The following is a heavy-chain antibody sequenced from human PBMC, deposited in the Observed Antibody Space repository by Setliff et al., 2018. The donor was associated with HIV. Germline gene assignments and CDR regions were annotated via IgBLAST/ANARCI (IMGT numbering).Heavy chain of an antibody. V-gene: IGHV1-46*01. CDR3: ARDYFDSSAYHYGFGAFDI. D-gene: IGHD3-22*01. CDR1: GYTFTSYY. Sequence: ASVKVSCKASGYTFTSYYLHWVRQAPGQGLEWMGMINPSGGSASYAQKFQGRVTMSRDKSTSTVYMELSSLRSEDTAVYYCARDYFDSSAYHYGFGAFDIWGQGTMFT. CDR2: INPSGGSA. J-gene: IGHJ3*02.